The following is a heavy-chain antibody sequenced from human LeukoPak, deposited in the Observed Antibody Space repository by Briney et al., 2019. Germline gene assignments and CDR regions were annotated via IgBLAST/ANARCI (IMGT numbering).Heavy chain of an antibody. CDR2: IYYSGST. V-gene: IGHV4-61*01. D-gene: IGHD3-22*01. CDR3: ARGSTTYYYDSSGYPADWFDP. J-gene: IGHJ5*02. CDR1: GGSVSSGSYY. Sequence: SETLSLTCTVSGGSVSSGSYYWSWIRQPPGKGLEWIGYIYYSGSTNYNPSLKSRVTISVDTSKNQFSLKLSSVTAADTAGYYCARGSTTYYYDSSGYPADWFDPWGQGTLVTVSS.